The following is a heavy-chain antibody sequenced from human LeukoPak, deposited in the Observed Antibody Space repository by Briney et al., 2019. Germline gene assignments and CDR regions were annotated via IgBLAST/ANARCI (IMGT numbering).Heavy chain of an antibody. CDR1: GFTFSSYE. V-gene: IGHV3-23*01. CDR2: ISGSGGHT. CDR3: AKIASASGSFSDY. J-gene: IGHJ4*02. Sequence: PGGSLRLSCAVSGFTFSSYEMNWVRQAPGKGLEWVSSISGSGGHTFYADSVKGRFTVSRDNSRNTLYLQMNSLRAEDTAVYFCAKIASASGSFSDYWGQGTLVTVSS. D-gene: IGHD3-10*01.